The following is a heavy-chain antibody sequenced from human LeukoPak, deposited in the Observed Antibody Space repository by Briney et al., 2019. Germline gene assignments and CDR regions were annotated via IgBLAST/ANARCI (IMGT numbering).Heavy chain of an antibody. CDR2: ISSSSSYI. D-gene: IGHD6-13*01. J-gene: IGHJ3*02. CDR1: GFTFSSYS. CDR3: ARDYRIAAGKNAFDI. Sequence: GSLRLSCAASGFTFSSYSMNWVREAPGKGLEWVSSISSSSSYIYYADSVKGRFTISRDNAKNSLYLQMNSQRAEDTAVYYCARDYRIAAGKNAFDIWGQGTMVTVSS. V-gene: IGHV3-21*01.